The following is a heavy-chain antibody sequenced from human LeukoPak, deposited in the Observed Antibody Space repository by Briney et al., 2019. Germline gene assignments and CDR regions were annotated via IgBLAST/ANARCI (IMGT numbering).Heavy chain of an antibody. CDR3: ARSYCSGGSCYSGANFDY. Sequence: SVKVSCKASGGTFSSYAISWVRQAPGQGLEWMGGIIPIFGTANYAQKFQGRVTITTDESTSTAYMELSSLRSEDTAVYYCARSYCSGGSCYSGANFDYWGQGTLVAVSS. CDR1: GGTFSSYA. J-gene: IGHJ4*02. CDR2: IIPIFGTA. D-gene: IGHD2-15*01. V-gene: IGHV1-69*05.